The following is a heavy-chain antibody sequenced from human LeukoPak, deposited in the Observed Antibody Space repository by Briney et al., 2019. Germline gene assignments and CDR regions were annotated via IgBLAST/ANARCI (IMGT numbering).Heavy chain of an antibody. V-gene: IGHV3-23*01. CDR2: VSALGGNDYSR. CDR1: GFTFINYA. D-gene: IGHD2-15*01. J-gene: IGHJ4*02. Sequence: GGSLRLSCAASGFTFINYAMSWVRQAPGKGLEWVSAVSALGGNDYSRHYADSVKGRFTISRDNSKNTLYLQMSSLRAEDTAVYYCVKSYCSGGSCYSYYFDYWGQGTLVTVSS. CDR3: VKSYCSGGSCYSYYFDY.